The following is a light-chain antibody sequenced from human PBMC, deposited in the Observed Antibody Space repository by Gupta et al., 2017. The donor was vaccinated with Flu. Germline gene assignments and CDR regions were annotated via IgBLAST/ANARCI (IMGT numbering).Light chain of an antibody. CDR1: QSVSRY. CDR3: QHYNGWPPAYS. J-gene: IGKJ2*03. CDR2: GAS. V-gene: IGKV3-15*01. Sequence: EIXXTQSPXTLSVSXGERATLSCRASQSVSRYLAWYQHKPGQAPRLLIYGASTRATGIPARFSGSGSGTEFTLTISSLQSEDFAVYYCQHYNGWPPAYSFGQGTKLEIK.